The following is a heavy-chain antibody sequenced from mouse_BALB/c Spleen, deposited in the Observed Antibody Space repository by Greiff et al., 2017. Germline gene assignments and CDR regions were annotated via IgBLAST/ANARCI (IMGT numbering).Heavy chain of an antibody. CDR2: IRSKSNNYAT. Sequence: EVQLVESGGGLVQPKGSLKLSCAASGFTFNTYAMNWVRQAPGKGVEWVARIRSKSNNYATYYADSVKDRFTISRDDSQSMLYLQMNNLKTEDTAMYYCVNGNPFAYWGQGTLVTVSA. V-gene: IGHV10-1*02. CDR1: GFTFNTYA. D-gene: IGHD2-1*01. CDR3: VNGNPFAY. J-gene: IGHJ3*01.